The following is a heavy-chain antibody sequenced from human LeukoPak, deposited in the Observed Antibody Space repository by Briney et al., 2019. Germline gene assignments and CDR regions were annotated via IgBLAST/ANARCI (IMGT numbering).Heavy chain of an antibody. CDR1: AAPITSYY. D-gene: IGHD1-26*01. CDR3: ARGGSIVGATPHDAFDI. Sequence: SEILSLTCTVSAAPITSYYWSWIRQPPGKGLEWIGYIYYSGSTNYNPSLKSRVAISVDTSKNQVSLRLSSVTAADTAVYYCARGGSIVGATPHDAFDIWGQGTVVTVS. CDR2: IYYSGST. J-gene: IGHJ3*02. V-gene: IGHV4-59*01.